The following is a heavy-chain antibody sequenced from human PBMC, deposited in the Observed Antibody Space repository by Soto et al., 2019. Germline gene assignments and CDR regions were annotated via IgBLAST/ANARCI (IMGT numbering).Heavy chain of an antibody. Sequence: PSETLSLTCTVSGGSISSRDYYWSWIRQPPGKGLEWIGSIYYSGTSSYNPSLESRVTMSVDTSKKQLSLRLRSVTAADTAVFYCARLHCDSPNCVPLDPWGQGTLVTVSS. J-gene: IGHJ5*02. CDR2: IYYSGTS. V-gene: IGHV4-39*01. CDR1: GGSISSRDYY. D-gene: IGHD2-2*01. CDR3: ARLHCDSPNCVPLDP.